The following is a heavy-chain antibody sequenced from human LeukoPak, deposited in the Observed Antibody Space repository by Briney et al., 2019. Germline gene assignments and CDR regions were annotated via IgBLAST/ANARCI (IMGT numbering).Heavy chain of an antibody. J-gene: IGHJ3*02. CDR2: IKQDGSEK. D-gene: IGHD3-22*01. CDR3: ASYLNHLYYYDSSGYPPHDAFDI. V-gene: IGHV3-7*01. Sequence: PGGSLRLSCAASGFTFSDYYMSWIRQAPGKGLEWVANIKQDGSEKYYVDSVKGRFTISRDNAKNSLYLQMNSLRAEDTAVYYCASYLNHLYYYDSSGYPPHDAFDIWGQGTMVTVSS. CDR1: GFTFSDYY.